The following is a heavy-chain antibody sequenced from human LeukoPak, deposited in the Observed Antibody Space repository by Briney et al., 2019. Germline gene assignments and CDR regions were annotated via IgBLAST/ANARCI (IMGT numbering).Heavy chain of an antibody. J-gene: IGHJ5*02. CDR1: GGSISSSNW. CDR2: IYDSGST. D-gene: IGHD3-10*01. Sequence: SETLSLTCAVSGGSISSSNWWNWVRQPPGKGLEWIGSIYDSGSTYYNPSLKSRVTISVDTSKNQFSLKLNSVTAADTAVYYCARHYGPWGQGTLVTVSS. V-gene: IGHV4-39*01. CDR3: ARHYGP.